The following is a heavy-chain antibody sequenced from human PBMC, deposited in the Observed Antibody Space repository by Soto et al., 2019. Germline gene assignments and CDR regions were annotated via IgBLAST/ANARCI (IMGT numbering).Heavy chain of an antibody. D-gene: IGHD5-18*01. V-gene: IGHV4-31*03. CDR1: GGSISSGGYY. Sequence: SETLSLTCTVSGGSISSGGYYWSWIRQHPGKGLEWIGYIYYSGSTYYNPSLKSRVTISVDTSKNQFSLKLSSVTAADTAVYYCARPLFPVVTAMVARGAFDIWGQGTMVTVSS. CDR3: ARPLFPVVTAMVARGAFDI. CDR2: IYYSGST. J-gene: IGHJ3*02.